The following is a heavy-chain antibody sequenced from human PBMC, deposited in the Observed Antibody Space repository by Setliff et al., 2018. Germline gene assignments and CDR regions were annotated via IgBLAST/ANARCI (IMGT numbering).Heavy chain of an antibody. CDR1: GGSFTYYY. V-gene: IGHV4-34*01. CDR2: INHLGSP. D-gene: IGHD1-1*01. Sequence: SETLSLTCAASGGSFTYYYWTWIRQSPGKGLEWIGEINHLGSPKYNPSLKSRVTISIDTSNYQFSLRLNSVTAADTAVYYCARTGTYRYFDYWGQGALVTVSS. CDR3: ARTGTYRYFDY. J-gene: IGHJ4*02.